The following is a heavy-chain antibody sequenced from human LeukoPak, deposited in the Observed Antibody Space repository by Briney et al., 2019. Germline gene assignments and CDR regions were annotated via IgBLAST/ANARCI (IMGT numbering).Heavy chain of an antibody. CDR1: GYTFTSYY. CDR2: INPSGGST. V-gene: IGHV1-46*01. D-gene: IGHD3-3*01. CDR3: ATYRVNTIFGVVIHEFNWFDP. Sequence: EASVKVSCKTSGYTFTSYYIHWVRQAPGQGLEWMGIINPSGGSTIYAQKFQGRVTMTEDTSTDTAYMELSSLRSEDTAVYYCATYRVNTIFGVVIHEFNWFDPWGQGTLVTVSS. J-gene: IGHJ5*02.